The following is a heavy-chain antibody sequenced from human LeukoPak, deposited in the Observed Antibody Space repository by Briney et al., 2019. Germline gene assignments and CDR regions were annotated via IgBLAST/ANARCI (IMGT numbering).Heavy chain of an antibody. CDR2: IYYSGST. CDR3: ARDVRNWFDP. J-gene: IGHJ5*02. Sequence: SQTLSLTCTVSGGSISSGDYYWRWLRQPPGKGLEWIGYIYYSGSTYYNPSLKSRVTISVDPSKSQFSLKLSSVTAADTAVYYYARDVRNWFDPWGQETLVTVSS. D-gene: IGHD3-10*02. V-gene: IGHV4-30-4*08. CDR1: GGSISSGDYY.